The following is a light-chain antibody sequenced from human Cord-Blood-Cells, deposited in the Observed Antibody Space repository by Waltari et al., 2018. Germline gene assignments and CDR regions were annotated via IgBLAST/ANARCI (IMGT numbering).Light chain of an antibody. CDR1: QSVSSSY. V-gene: IGKV3-20*01. J-gene: IGKJ1*01. CDR3: QQYGSSPWT. CDR2: GAS. Sequence: EIVLTQSPGTLSLSPGERATLPCRASQSVSSSYLAWYQQKPGKAPRLLICGASSRATGMPDRFSGSGSGTDFTLTISRLEPEDFAVYYCQQYGSSPWTFGQGTKVEIK.